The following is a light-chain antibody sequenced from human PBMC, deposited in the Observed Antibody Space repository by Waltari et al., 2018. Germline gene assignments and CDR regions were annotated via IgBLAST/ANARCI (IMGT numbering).Light chain of an antibody. J-gene: IGLJ3*02. Sequence: QSALTQPASVSESPGQSVTISCTGTSRDIGNYNPVSWYQQHPGKAPKLIIFEVYDRPAGVSDRFSASKSANTASLTISGLQAEDEADYYCSSYTNSSTWVFGGGTSLTVL. CDR3: SSYTNSSTWV. CDR2: EVY. V-gene: IGLV2-14*01. CDR1: SRDIGNYNP.